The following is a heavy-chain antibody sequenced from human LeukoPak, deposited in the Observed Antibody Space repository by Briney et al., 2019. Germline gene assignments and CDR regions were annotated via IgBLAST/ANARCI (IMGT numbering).Heavy chain of an antibody. V-gene: IGHV1-46*01. Sequence: ASVKVPCKASVYTFTSYYMHWGRQAPRQGLGWTGIINPSGGSTSYAQKFQGRVTMTRDTSTSTVYMELSSLRSEDTAVYYCARDHATKVLADWGQGTLVTVSS. D-gene: IGHD5-12*01. CDR1: VYTFTSYY. CDR2: INPSGGST. J-gene: IGHJ4*02. CDR3: ARDHATKVLAD.